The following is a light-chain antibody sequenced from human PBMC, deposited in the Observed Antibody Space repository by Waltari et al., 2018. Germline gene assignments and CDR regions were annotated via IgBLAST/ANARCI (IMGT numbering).Light chain of an antibody. V-gene: IGLV3-27*01. J-gene: IGLJ2*01. CDR2: KDT. CDR3: HAAADNNWF. Sequence: YDLTQTSSVSVSPGQTAPITCPGDVLAENYVRWFQQKPGQAPTLILYKDTERPSGIPERFSGSSSGSTVTLTIRGALLEDEADYHCHAAADNNWFFGGGTKLTVL. CDR1: VLAENY.